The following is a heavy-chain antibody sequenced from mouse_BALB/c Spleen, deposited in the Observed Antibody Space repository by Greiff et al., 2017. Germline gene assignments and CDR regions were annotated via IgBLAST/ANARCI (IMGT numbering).Heavy chain of an antibody. CDR1: GFTFSSFG. V-gene: IGHV5-17*02. J-gene: IGHJ2*01. CDR2: ISSGSSTI. CDR3: ARNAHFDY. Sequence: EVKVVESGGGLVQPGGSRKLSCAASGFTFSSFGMHWVRQAPEKGLEWVAYISSGSSTIYYADTVKGRFTISRDNPKNTLFLQMTSLRSEDTAMYYCARNAHFDYWGQGTTLTVSS.